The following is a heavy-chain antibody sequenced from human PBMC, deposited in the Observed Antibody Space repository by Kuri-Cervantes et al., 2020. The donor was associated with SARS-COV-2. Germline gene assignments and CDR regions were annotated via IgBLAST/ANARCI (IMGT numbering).Heavy chain of an antibody. Sequence: GSLRLSCAVSGYSISSSYYWGWIRQPPGKGLEWIGSIYYSGSTYYNPSLKSRVTISVDTSKNQFSLKLSSVTAADTAVYYCARAQRDFWSASVDYWGQGLLVTVSS. V-gene: IGHV4-38-2*01. J-gene: IGHJ4*02. CDR3: ARAQRDFWSASVDY. CDR1: GYSISSSYY. D-gene: IGHD3-3*01. CDR2: IYYSGST.